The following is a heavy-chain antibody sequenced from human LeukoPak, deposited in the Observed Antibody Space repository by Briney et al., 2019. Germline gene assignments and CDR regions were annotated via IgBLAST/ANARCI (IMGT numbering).Heavy chain of an antibody. CDR3: ARNKYYDILTGLYNWFDP. D-gene: IGHD3-9*01. CDR1: GGSFSGYY. V-gene: IGHV4-34*01. Sequence: PSETLSLTCAVYGGSFSGYYWSWIRQPPGKGLEWIGEINHSGSTNYNPSLKSRVTISVDTSKNQFSLKLSSVTAADTAVYYCARNKYYDILTGLYNWFDPWGQGTLVTVSS. J-gene: IGHJ5*02. CDR2: INHSGST.